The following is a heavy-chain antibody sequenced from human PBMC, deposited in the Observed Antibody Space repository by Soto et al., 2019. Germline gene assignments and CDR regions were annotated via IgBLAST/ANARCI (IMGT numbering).Heavy chain of an antibody. Sequence: QVQLQESGPGLVKPSETLSLTCTVSGDSISSYYWSWIRQPPGKGLEWVGYISNTGCTIYNPSVESRATISLDTSKNQVSLSLNSVTVPDTAVYYCASVGELPVWFDPWGRGTLVNVS. V-gene: IGHV4-59*13. J-gene: IGHJ5*02. D-gene: IGHD3-10*01. CDR1: GDSISSYY. CDR3: ASVGELPVWFDP. CDR2: ISNTGCT.